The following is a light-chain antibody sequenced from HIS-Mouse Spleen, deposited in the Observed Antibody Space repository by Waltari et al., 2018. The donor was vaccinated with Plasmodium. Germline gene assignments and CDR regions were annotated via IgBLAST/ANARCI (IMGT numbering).Light chain of an antibody. Sequence: IVLTHSPATLPLSQGERATLSCRASQSVSSYLDWYQQKPGQAPRLLIYDASNRATGIPARFSCSGSGTDFTLTIISVEPEDFAVYYCQQRSNWPITFGPGTKVDIK. CDR3: QQRSNWPIT. J-gene: IGKJ3*01. CDR1: QSVSSY. CDR2: DAS. V-gene: IGKV3-11*01.